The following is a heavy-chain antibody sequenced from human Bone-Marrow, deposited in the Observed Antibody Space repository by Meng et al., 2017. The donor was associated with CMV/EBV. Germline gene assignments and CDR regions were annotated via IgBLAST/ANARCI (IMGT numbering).Heavy chain of an antibody. CDR2: ISSSSSYI. V-gene: IGHV3-21*01. J-gene: IGHJ6*02. D-gene: IGHD3-3*01. CDR1: GFTFSSYS. Sequence: GGSLRLSCAASGFTFSSYSMNWVRQAPGKGLEWVSSISSSSSYIYYADSVKGRFTISRDNAKNSLYLQMNSLRAEDTAVYYCATINRPYYDFWSGYPSEGMDVWGQGTTVTVSS. CDR3: ATINRPYYDFWSGYPSEGMDV.